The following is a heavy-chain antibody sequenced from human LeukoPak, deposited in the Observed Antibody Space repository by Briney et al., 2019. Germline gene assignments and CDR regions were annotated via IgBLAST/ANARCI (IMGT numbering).Heavy chain of an antibody. J-gene: IGHJ3*02. CDR1: GFTFDDYS. Sequence: GGSLRLSRAASGFTFDDYSMHWVRQAPGKGLEWVSGISWNSGSIGYADSVKGRFTISRDNAKNSLYRQRNSLGAEDAAWYYHSKDGGNYDFWIVHSSVAFDIWGQGTMVTVSS. D-gene: IGHD3-3*01. V-gene: IGHV3-9*01. CDR3: SKDGGNYDFWIVHSSVAFDI. CDR2: ISWNSGSI.